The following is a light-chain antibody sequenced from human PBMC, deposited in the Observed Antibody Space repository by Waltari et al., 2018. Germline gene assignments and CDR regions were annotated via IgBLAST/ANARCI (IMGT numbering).Light chain of an antibody. J-gene: IGLJ3*02. CDR2: RNS. V-gene: IGLV1-44*01. CDR3: AAWDDRMNGRGV. CDR1: SSNIESNT. Sequence: QSVLTQPPSASGTPGQRVTISCSGSSSNIESNTVNWYQQLPGTAPKLLIYRNSPRPSGVPDRFSGSQSGTSASLAISGLQSEDEATYYCAAWDDRMNGRGVFGGGTKVTVL.